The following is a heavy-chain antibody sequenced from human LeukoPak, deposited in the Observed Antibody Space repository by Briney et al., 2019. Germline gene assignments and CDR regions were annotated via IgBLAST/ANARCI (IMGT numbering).Heavy chain of an antibody. D-gene: IGHD2-15*01. CDR3: AREWCSGGSCLNWFDP. CDR2: IIPILGIA. J-gene: IGHJ5*02. CDR1: GGTFSSYA. Sequence: GASVKVSCKASGGTFSSYAISWVRQAPGQGLAWMGRIIPILGIANYAQKFQGRVTITADKSTSTAYMELSSLRSEDTAVYYCAREWCSGGSCLNWFDPWGQGTLVTVSS. V-gene: IGHV1-69*04.